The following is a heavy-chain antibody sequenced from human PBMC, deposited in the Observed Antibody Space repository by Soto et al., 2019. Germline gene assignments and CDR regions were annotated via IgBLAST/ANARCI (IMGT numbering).Heavy chain of an antibody. D-gene: IGHD1-26*01. CDR2: ISANTGIR. J-gene: IGHJ4*02. CDR3: ARRAGGGSYYIRRY. Sequence: QVQLVQSGAEVKKPGASVKVSCKASGYTFINYGITWVRQAPGQGLEWMGWISANTGIRNYAQKFQGRVTMTTDTSTSTAYMELRSLRSDDTAVYYCARRAGGGSYYIRRYWGQGTLVTVSS. CDR1: GYTFINYG. V-gene: IGHV1-18*04.